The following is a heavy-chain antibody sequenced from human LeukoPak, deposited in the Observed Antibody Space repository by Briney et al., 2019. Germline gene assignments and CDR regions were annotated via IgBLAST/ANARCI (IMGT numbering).Heavy chain of an antibody. CDR1: GYTFTSYG. Sequence: ASVKVSCKASGYTFTSYGISWVRQAPGQGLEWMGWISAYNGNTNYAQKLQGRVTMTTDTSTSTAYMELRSLRSDDTAVYYCARAPITMVRGVIISQYYFDYWGQGTLVTVSS. CDR2: ISAYNGNT. CDR3: ARAPITMVRGVIISQYYFDY. D-gene: IGHD3-10*01. J-gene: IGHJ4*02. V-gene: IGHV1-18*01.